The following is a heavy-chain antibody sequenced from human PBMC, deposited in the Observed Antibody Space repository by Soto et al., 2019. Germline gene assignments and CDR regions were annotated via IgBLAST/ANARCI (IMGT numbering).Heavy chain of an antibody. CDR1: GFTFGYYA. J-gene: IGHJ4*02. D-gene: IGHD6-19*01. Sequence: GGSLRLSCTASGFTFGYYAMSWFRQAPGRGLEWVGIIRSKAYGETIEYAASVKGRFTISRDDSKSIAYLQMNSLKTEDTAVYYCTSTHIAVAKYNDSWGQGTLVTVSS. V-gene: IGHV3-49*03. CDR2: IRSKAYGETI. CDR3: TSTHIAVAKYNDS.